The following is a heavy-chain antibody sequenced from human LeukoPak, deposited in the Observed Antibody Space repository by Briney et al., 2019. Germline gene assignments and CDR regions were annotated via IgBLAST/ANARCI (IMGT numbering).Heavy chain of an antibody. CDR3: AKGVNFGAFDI. V-gene: IGHV3-9*01. Sequence: GGSLRLSCAASGFTLYDYAMHWVRHVPGRGLERVSGICLNSGNIGYAVSVKGRFTISRDNANNSLYLQMNSLRAEDTALYYCAKGVNFGAFDIWGQGTMVTVSS. CDR1: GFTLYDYA. D-gene: IGHD1-7*01. J-gene: IGHJ3*02. CDR2: ICLNSGNI.